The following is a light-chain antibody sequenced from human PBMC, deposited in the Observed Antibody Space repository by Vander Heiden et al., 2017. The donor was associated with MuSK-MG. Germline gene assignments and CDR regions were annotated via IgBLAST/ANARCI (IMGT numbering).Light chain of an antibody. CDR2: EVN. CDR1: SSDVGGYNY. V-gene: IGLV2-8*01. Sequence: QSALTQPPSATGSPGQSVTISCTGTSSDVGGYNYVSWYQQHPGKAPILLLYEVNKRPSGVPDRFSASKSGTTASLTVSGLQAEDDADYYCSSYAGSDNSVFGTGTKVTVL. J-gene: IGLJ1*01. CDR3: SSYAGSDNSV.